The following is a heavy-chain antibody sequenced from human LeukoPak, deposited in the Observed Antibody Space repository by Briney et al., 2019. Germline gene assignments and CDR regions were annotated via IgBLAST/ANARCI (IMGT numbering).Heavy chain of an antibody. CDR2: IKQDGSEK. V-gene: IGHV3-7*01. CDR1: GFTFSSYW. J-gene: IGHJ4*02. Sequence: GGSLRLSRAASGFTFSSYWMGWVRQAPGKGLEWVANIKQDGSEKYYVDSVKGRFTISRDNAKNSLYLQMNSLRAEDTAVYYCARDDSSGWTDYWGQGTLVTVSS. D-gene: IGHD6-19*01. CDR3: ARDDSSGWTDY.